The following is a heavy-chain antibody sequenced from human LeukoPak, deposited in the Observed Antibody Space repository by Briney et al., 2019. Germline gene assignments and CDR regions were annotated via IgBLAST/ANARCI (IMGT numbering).Heavy chain of an antibody. D-gene: IGHD3-22*01. J-gene: IGHJ6*02. CDR2: ISYDGSNK. CDR1: GFTFSSYA. V-gene: IGHV3-30*04. CDR3: ARDQGSYYDSSSPNLYGMDV. Sequence: GGSLRLFCVASGFTFSSYAMHWVRQAPGKGLEWVAVISYDGSNKYSADSVKGRFTISRDNSKNTLYLQMNSLRAEDTAVYYCARDQGSYYDSSSPNLYGMDVWGQGTTVTVSS.